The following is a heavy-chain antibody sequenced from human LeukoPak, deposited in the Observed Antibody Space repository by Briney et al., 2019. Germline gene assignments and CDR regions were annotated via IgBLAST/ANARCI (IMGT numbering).Heavy chain of an antibody. V-gene: IGHV4-39*01. CDR2: IYYSGST. J-gene: IGHJ4*02. CDR1: GGSISSSSYY. CDR3: ARTGYSSSWYVPLFDY. D-gene: IGHD6-13*01. Sequence: SETLSLTCTVSGGSISSSSYYWGWIRQPPGKGLEWIGSIYYSGSTYYNPSLKGRVTISVDTSKNQFSLKLSSVTAADTAVYYCARTGYSSSWYVPLFDYWGQGTLVTVSS.